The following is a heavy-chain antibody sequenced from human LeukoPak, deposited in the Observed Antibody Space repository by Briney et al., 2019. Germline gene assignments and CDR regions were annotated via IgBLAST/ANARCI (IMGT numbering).Heavy chain of an antibody. CDR1: GFTFGDYA. CDR2: IRSKTYGGAT. CDR3: TRADSSTCYQLYD. V-gene: IGHV3-49*03. D-gene: IGHD2/OR15-2a*01. Sequence: GGSLRLSCTASGFTFGDYAMSWFRQAPGKGLEWVGLIRSKTYGGATEYAASVKGRFTISRDDSKSIAYLQMNSLKTEDTAVYYCTRADSSTCYQLYDWGQGTLVTVSS. J-gene: IGHJ1*01.